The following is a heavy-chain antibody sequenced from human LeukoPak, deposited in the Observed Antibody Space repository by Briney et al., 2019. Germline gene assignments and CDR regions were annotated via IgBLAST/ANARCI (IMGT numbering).Heavy chain of an antibody. CDR3: AKVSDRDSSGYYWGFEY. CDR2: IYYSGST. Sequence: KSSETLSLTCTVSGGSISSYYWSWIRQPPGKGLECIGYIYYSGSTNYNPSLKSRVTISVDTSRNQFSLKLTSVTAADPAVYYCAKVSDRDSSGYYWGFEYWGQGTLVTVSS. J-gene: IGHJ4*02. V-gene: IGHV4-59*08. D-gene: IGHD3-22*01. CDR1: GGSISSYY.